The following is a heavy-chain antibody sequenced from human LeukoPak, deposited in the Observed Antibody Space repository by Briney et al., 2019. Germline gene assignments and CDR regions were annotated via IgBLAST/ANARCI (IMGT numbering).Heavy chain of an antibody. J-gene: IGHJ4*02. CDR2: IYPGDSDT. V-gene: IGHV5-51*01. D-gene: IGHD2-15*01. CDR3: ARRADCSGGSCYEFDY. Sequence: GESLKTSCKGSGYSFTSYWIGWVRQMPGKGLEWMGIIYPGDSDTRYSPSFQGQVTISADKSISTAYLQWSSLKASDTAMYYCARRADCSGGSCYEFDYWGQGTLVTVSS. CDR1: GYSFTSYW.